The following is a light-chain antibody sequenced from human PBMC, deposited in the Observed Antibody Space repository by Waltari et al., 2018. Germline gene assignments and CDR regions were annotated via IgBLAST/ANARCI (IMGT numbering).Light chain of an antibody. J-gene: IGKJ4*01. CDR3: MQGTHWPLT. Sequence: DVVMTQSPLSLPVTLGQPASISCKSSQSLVHSVGNSYLAWFHQRAGQSPRRLIYKVSNRESGVPDRFSASGSGTDFTLKISRVEAEDVGVYYCMQGTHWPLTFGGGTKVEIK. V-gene: IGKV2-30*02. CDR1: QSLVHSVGNSY. CDR2: KVS.